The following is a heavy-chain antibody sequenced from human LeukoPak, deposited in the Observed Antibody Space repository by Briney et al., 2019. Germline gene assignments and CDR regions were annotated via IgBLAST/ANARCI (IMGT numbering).Heavy chain of an antibody. J-gene: IGHJ6*02. Sequence: GSSLRLSRAPSGFSFSRYAMHWVRPAPAQGLEGVAGISYDGSNKYYADSVKRRLTSSRDNSKNTLYLQMNSLRAEDTAVYYCVRDYGDYPYYYYVMDVWGQGTTVTVSS. CDR1: GFSFSRYA. CDR2: ISYDGSNK. D-gene: IGHD4-17*01. V-gene: IGHV3-30*04. CDR3: VRDYGDYPYYYYVMDV.